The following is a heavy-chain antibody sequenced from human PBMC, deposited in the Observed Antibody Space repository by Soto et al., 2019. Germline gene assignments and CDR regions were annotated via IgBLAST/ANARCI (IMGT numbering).Heavy chain of an antibody. D-gene: IGHD3-10*01. CDR1: GGTFSSYA. J-gene: IGHJ5*02. CDR2: IIPIFGTA. Sequence: QVQLVQSGAEVKKPGSSVKVSCKASGGTFSSYAISWVRQAPGQGLEWMGGIIPIFGTANYAQKFQRRVTITADESTSTAYMELSSLRSEDTAVYYCARDQGITMVRGVVRYNWFDPWGQGTLVTVSS. V-gene: IGHV1-69*01. CDR3: ARDQGITMVRGVVRYNWFDP.